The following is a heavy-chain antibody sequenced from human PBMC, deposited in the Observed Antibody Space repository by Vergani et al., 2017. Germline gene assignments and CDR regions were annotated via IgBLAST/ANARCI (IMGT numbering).Heavy chain of an antibody. Sequence: QVQLQQWGAGLLKPSETLSLTCAVYGGSFSGYYWSWLRQPPGKGLEWIGEINHSGSPNYNPSLKSRVTISVDTSKNQFSLKLSSLTAAETAVYYCARGPSTRYYYDSSGYLPFGYWGQGTLVTVSS. CDR1: GGSFSGYY. CDR3: ARGPSTRYYYDSSGYLPFGY. CDR2: INHSGSP. V-gene: IGHV4-34*01. J-gene: IGHJ4*02. D-gene: IGHD3-22*01.